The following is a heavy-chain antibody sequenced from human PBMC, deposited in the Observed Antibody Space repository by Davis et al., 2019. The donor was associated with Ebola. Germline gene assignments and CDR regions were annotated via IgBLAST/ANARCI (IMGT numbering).Heavy chain of an antibody. CDR3: ARDHWRDPGYYDSSGYVLDAFDI. Sequence: ASVKVSCKASGYTFTGYYMHWVRQAPGQGLEWMGWINPNSGGTNYAQKFQGWVTMTRDTSISTAYMELSRLRSDDTAVYYCARDHWRDPGYYDSSGYVLDAFDIWGQGTMVTVSS. V-gene: IGHV1-2*04. J-gene: IGHJ3*02. CDR1: GYTFTGYY. CDR2: INPNSGGT. D-gene: IGHD3-22*01.